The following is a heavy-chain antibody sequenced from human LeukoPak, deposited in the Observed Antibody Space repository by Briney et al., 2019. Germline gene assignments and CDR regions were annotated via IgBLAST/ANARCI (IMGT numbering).Heavy chain of an antibody. CDR1: GGSFSGYY. CDR3: ARLVQWLAYHDY. V-gene: IGHV4-34*01. Sequence: SETLSLTCAVYGGSFSGYYWSWIRQPPGKGLEWIGEINHSGSTNYNPSLKSRVTISVDTSKNQFSLKLSSVTAADTAVYYCARLVQWLAYHDYWGQGTLVTVSS. CDR2: INHSGST. D-gene: IGHD6-19*01. J-gene: IGHJ4*02.